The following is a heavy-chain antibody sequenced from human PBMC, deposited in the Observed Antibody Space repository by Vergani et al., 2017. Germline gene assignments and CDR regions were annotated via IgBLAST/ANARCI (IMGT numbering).Heavy chain of an antibody. CDR1: GFTFSSYA. J-gene: IGHJ4*02. D-gene: IGHD1-26*01. CDR2: ISGSGGST. V-gene: IGHV3-23*01. Sequence: EVQLLESGGGLVQPGGSLRLSCAASGFTFSSYAMNWVRQAPGKGLEWVSAISGSGGSTYYADSVKGRFTISRDNLKNTLYLQMNSLRAEDTAVYYGAKGVGATRDXFDYWGQGTLVTVSS. CDR3: AKGVGATRDXFDY.